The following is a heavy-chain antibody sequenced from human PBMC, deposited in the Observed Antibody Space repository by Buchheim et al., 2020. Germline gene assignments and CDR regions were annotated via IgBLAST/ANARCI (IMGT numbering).Heavy chain of an antibody. V-gene: IGHV4-39*01. Sequence: QLQLQESGPGLVKPSETLSLTCTVSGGSISSSSYYWGWIRQPPGKGLEWIGSIYYSGSTYYNPSLKSRVTISVDTSTNQFSLKLSSVTAADTAVYYCASQSIMITFGGVIVPHNFDYWGQGTL. CDR1: GGSISSSSYY. D-gene: IGHD3-16*02. CDR3: ASQSIMITFGGVIVPHNFDY. CDR2: IYYSGST. J-gene: IGHJ4*02.